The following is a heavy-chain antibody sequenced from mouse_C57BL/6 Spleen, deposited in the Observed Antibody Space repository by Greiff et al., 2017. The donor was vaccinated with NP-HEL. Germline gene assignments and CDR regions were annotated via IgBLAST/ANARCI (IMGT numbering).Heavy chain of an antibody. CDR3: TTHPYGNYWYFEV. CDR2: IDPEDGDT. D-gene: IGHD2-10*02. Sequence: VQLKESGAELVRPGASVKLSCTASGFNIKDYYMHWVKQRPEQGLEWIGRIDPEDGDTEYAPKFQGKATMTADTSSNTAYLQPSSLTSEDTAVYYCTTHPYGNYWYFEVWGTGTTVTVSA. CDR1: GFNIKDYY. V-gene: IGHV14-1*01. J-gene: IGHJ1*03.